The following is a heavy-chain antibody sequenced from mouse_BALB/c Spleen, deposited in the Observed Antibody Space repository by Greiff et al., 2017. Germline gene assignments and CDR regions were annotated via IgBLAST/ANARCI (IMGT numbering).Heavy chain of an antibody. CDR1: GFTFSSYA. J-gene: IGHJ2*01. D-gene: IGHD1-2*01. CDR3: ARHGGYGYYFDY. V-gene: IGHV5-12-1*01. Sequence: DVMLVESGGGLVKPGGSLKLSCAASGFTFSSYAMSWVRQTPEKRLEWVAYISSGGGSTYYPDTVKGRFTISRDNAKNTLYLQMSSLKSEDTAMYYCARHGGYGYYFDYWGQGTTLTVSS. CDR2: ISSGGGST.